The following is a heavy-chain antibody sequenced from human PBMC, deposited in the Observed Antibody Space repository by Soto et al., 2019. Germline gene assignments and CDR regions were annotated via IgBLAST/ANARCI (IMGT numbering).Heavy chain of an antibody. CDR2: ISGSGGST. CDR1: GFTFSSYA. D-gene: IGHD2-15*01. J-gene: IGHJ6*02. V-gene: IGHV3-23*01. Sequence: LRLSCAASGFTFSSYAMSWVRQAPGKGLEWVSAISGSGGSTYYADSVKGRFTISRDNSKNTLYLQMNSLRAEDTAVYYCAKGRGSEPYYYYGMDVWGQGNTVTVSS. CDR3: AKGRGSEPYYYYGMDV.